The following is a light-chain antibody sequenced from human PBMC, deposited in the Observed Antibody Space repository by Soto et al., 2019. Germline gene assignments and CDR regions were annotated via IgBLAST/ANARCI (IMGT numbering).Light chain of an antibody. J-gene: IGLJ1*01. V-gene: IGLV2-8*01. Sequence: QSALTQPPSASGSPGQSVTISCTGSSRDVSDYNYVSWYQQHPGKAPKLIIYEVTKRPSGVPDRFSGSKSGNTASLTVSGLQAEDEADYYCSSYVGNNTYVFATGTKLTVL. CDR1: SRDVSDYNY. CDR3: SSYVGNNTYV. CDR2: EVT.